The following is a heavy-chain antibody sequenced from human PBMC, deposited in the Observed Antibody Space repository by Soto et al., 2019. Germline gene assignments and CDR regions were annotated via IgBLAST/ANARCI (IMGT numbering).Heavy chain of an antibody. CDR1: GFTFSSYS. Sequence: GGSLRLSCAASGFTFSSYSMNWVRQAPGKGLEWVSSISSSSSYIYYADSVKGRFTISRDNAKNSLYLQMNSLRAEDTAVYYCARSPPGYVAASAYGLDYWGQGTLVTVSS. CDR3: ARSPPGYVAASAYGLDY. D-gene: IGHD3-10*01. V-gene: IGHV3-21*01. CDR2: ISSSSSYI. J-gene: IGHJ4*02.